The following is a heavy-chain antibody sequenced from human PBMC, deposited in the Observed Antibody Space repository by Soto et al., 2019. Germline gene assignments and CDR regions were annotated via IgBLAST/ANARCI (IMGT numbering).Heavy chain of an antibody. CDR2: ITSDTNTI. CDR3: ARSVEGHFDY. V-gene: IGHV3-48*02. D-gene: IGHD6-19*01. J-gene: IGHJ4*02. Sequence: GGSLRLSCTASGFRFNIFSMNWIRQAPGKGLEWFAYITSDTNTIKYADSVRGRFTISRDNGKNSVALQMNSLRDEDTAVYYCARSVEGHFDYWGQGTVVTVSS. CDR1: GFRFNIFS.